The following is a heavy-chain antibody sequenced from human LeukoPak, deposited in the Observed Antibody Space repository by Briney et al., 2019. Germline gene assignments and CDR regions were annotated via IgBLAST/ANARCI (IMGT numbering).Heavy chain of an antibody. CDR2: IKQDGSEK. V-gene: IGHV3-7*01. CDR1: GFTVISSW. J-gene: IGHJ4*02. Sequence: PGGSLRLSCADSGFTVISSWMSWVRQAPGKGLEWVANIKQDGSEKYYVDSVKGRFTISRDNAKISLYLQMNSLRAEDTAVYYCARVGYSGYDFDYLGQGTQVTVSS. D-gene: IGHD5-12*01. CDR3: ARVGYSGYDFDY.